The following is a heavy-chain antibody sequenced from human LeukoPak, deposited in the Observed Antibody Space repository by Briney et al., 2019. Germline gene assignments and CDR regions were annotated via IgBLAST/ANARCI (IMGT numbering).Heavy chain of an antibody. D-gene: IGHD5-18*01. CDR1: GGSISSGGYY. Sequence: SQTLSLTCTVSGGSISSGGYYRSWIRQHPGKGLEWIGYIYYSGSTYYNPSLKSRVTISVDTSKNQFSLKLSSVTAADTAVYYCAGNRGYSYGQLDYWGQGTLVTVSS. J-gene: IGHJ4*02. CDR3: AGNRGYSYGQLDY. CDR2: IYYSGST. V-gene: IGHV4-31*03.